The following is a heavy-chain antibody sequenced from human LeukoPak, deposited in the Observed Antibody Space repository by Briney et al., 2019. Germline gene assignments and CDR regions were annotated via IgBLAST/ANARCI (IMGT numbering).Heavy chain of an antibody. J-gene: IGHJ6*02. V-gene: IGHV3-30*18. D-gene: IGHD3-22*01. CDR3: AKALFGYYDSNGYYYEHYYYYYGVDV. CDR1: GFTFSSYG. CDR2: VSYDESNK. Sequence: GGSLRLSCAASGFTFSSYGMHWVRQAPGKGLEWVAVVSYDESNKYYADSVKGRFTISRDNSKNTLYLQMNSLRAEDTAVYYCAKALFGYYDSNGYYYEHYYYYYGVDVWGQGTTVTVSS.